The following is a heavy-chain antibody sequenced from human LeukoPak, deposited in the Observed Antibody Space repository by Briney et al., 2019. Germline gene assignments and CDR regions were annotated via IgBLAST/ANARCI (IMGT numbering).Heavy chain of an antibody. CDR1: GFTFSSST. CDR2: ISSTSTSI. J-gene: IGHJ5*02. Sequence: GGSLRLSCAASGFTFSSSTMNWVRQAPGKGLEWVSSISSTSTSINYADSVRGRFTISRDNAKNSLYLQMSSLRAEDTAVYYCARPPEVAPWGREPLVTVSS. V-gene: IGHV3-21*01. CDR3: ARPPEVAP.